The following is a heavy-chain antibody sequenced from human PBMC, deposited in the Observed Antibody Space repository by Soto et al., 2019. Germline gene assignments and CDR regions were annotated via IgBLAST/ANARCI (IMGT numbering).Heavy chain of an antibody. CDR1: GYTFTGYY. J-gene: IGHJ4*02. CDR2: INPNSGGT. V-gene: IGHV1-2*04. Sequence: ASVKVSCKASGYTFTGYYMHWVRQAPGQGLEWMGWINPNSGGTNYAQKFQGWVTMTRDTSISTAYMELSRLRSDDTAVYYCARDGVATILNDLYYFDYWGKGTLVTVSS. CDR3: ARDGVATILNDLYYFDY. D-gene: IGHD5-12*01.